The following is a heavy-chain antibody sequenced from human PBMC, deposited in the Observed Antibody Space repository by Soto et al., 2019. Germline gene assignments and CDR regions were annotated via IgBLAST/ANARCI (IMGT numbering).Heavy chain of an antibody. CDR2: ISAYIGNT. V-gene: IGHV1-18*01. CDR1: GYTFSSNG. CDR3: ARGPYARSGHEIDFDY. D-gene: IGHD5-12*01. J-gene: IGHJ4*02. Sequence: ASVKVSCKASGYTFSSNGISWVRQAPGQGLEWMGWISAYIGNTDYAQKFQDRVTMTTDTSTSTAYMELRSLTSDDTAVYYWARGPYARSGHEIDFDYWGQGTPVTVSS.